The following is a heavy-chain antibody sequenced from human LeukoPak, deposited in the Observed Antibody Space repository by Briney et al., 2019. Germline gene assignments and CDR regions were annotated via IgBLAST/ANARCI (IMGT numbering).Heavy chain of an antibody. CDR3: AKGVSIFGPYWYFDL. J-gene: IGHJ2*01. Sequence: GGSLRLSCAASGFTFSSYGMHWVRQAPGKGLEWVAFIRYDGSNKYYADSVKGRFTISRDNSKNTLYLQMNSLRAEDTAVYYRAKGVSIFGPYWYFDLWGRGTLVTVSS. CDR1: GFTFSSYG. V-gene: IGHV3-30*02. CDR2: IRYDGSNK. D-gene: IGHD3/OR15-3a*01.